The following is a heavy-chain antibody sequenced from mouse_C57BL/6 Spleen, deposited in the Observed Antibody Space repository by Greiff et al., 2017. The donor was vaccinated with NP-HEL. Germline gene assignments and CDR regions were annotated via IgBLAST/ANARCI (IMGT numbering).Heavy chain of an antibody. J-gene: IGHJ2*01. D-gene: IGHD4-1*01. CDR2: ISYSGST. V-gene: IGHV3-1*01. Sequence: VQLQQSGPGMVKPSQSLSLTCTVTGYSITSGYDWHWIRHFPGNKLEWMGYISYSGSTNYNPSLKSRISITHDTSKNHFFLKLNSVTTEDTATYYCAREDLGRRYFDYWGQGTTLTVSS. CDR3: AREDLGRRYFDY. CDR1: GYSITSGYD.